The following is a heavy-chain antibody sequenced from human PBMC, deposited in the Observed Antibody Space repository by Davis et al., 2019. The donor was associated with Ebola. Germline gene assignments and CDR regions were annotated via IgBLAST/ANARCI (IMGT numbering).Heavy chain of an antibody. CDR2: INHSGST. Sequence: MPSETLSLTCAVYGGSFSGYYWSWIRQPPGKGLEWIGEINHSGSTNYNPSLQSRVTISVDTSKNQFTLKLSSVTAADTAVYYCARGTIFGVVIMGPWFDPWGQGTLVTVSS. CDR1: GGSFSGYY. J-gene: IGHJ5*02. V-gene: IGHV4-34*01. CDR3: ARGTIFGVVIMGPWFDP. D-gene: IGHD3-3*01.